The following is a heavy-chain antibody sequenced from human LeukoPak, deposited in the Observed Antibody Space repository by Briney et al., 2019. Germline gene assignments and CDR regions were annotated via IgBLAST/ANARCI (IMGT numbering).Heavy chain of an antibody. CDR1: GFTFSSYG. D-gene: IGHD6-13*01. CDR2: ITSGGGTT. V-gene: IGHV3-23*01. CDR3: AKKGSSWYEEYYFDY. J-gene: IGHJ4*02. Sequence: GGSLRLSCAASGFTFSSYGMHWVRQAPGKGLEWVSVITSGGGTTYYADSVKGRFTVSRDNSKNTLYLQMNSLTVEDTAIYYCAKKGSSWYEEYYFDYWGQGTLVTVSS.